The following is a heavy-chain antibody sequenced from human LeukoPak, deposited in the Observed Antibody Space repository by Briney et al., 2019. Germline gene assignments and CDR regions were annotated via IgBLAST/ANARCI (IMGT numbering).Heavy chain of an antibody. CDR3: ARRIQGMAPYYFDY. D-gene: IGHD5-24*01. Sequence: LTGGSLRLSCTASGFTFSSYWMHWVRQAPGKGLVWVSRINSDGGSTSYADSVKGRFTISRDNAKNTLYLQMNSLRAEDTAVYYCARRIQGMAPYYFDYWGQGTLVTVSS. V-gene: IGHV3-74*01. J-gene: IGHJ4*02. CDR2: INSDGGST. CDR1: GFTFSSYW.